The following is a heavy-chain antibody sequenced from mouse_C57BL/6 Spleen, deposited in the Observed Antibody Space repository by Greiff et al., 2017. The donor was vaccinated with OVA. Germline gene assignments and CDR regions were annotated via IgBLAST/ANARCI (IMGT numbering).Heavy chain of an antibody. V-gene: IGHV1-80*01. Sequence: QVQLQQSGAELVKPGASVKISCKASGYAFSSYWMNWVKQRPGKGLEWIGQIYPGDGDTNYNGKFKGKATRTADKSSSTAYMQLSSLTSEDSAVYFCATTTVVASFDYWGQGTTLTVSS. CDR1: GYAFSSYW. CDR3: ATTTVVASFDY. J-gene: IGHJ2*01. D-gene: IGHD1-1*01. CDR2: IYPGDGDT.